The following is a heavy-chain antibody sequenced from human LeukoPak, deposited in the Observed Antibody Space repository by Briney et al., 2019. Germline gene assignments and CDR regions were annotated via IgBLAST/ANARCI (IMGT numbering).Heavy chain of an antibody. V-gene: IGHV1-8*03. CDR2: MNPNSGNT. Sequence: ASVKVSCKASGYTFTSYDINWVRQATGQGLEWMGWMNPNSGNTGYAQKFQGRVTITRNTSISTAYMELSSLRSEDTAVYYCARWRGSSWQLDYWGQGTLVTVSS. D-gene: IGHD6-13*01. CDR1: GYTFTSYD. J-gene: IGHJ4*02. CDR3: ARWRGSSWQLDY.